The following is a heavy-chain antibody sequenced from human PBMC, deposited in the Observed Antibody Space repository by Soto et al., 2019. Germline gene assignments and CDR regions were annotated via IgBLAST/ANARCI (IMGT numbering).Heavy chain of an antibody. CDR3: ATRNWGYYFDN. V-gene: IGHV4-34*01. CDR2: INHSGST. CDR1: GGSFSGYY. J-gene: IGHJ4*02. D-gene: IGHD7-27*01. Sequence: SETLSLTCAVYGGSFSGYYWSWIRQPPGKGLEWIGEINHSGSTNYNPSLKSRVTISVDTSKNQFSLKLSSVTAADTAVYYCATRNWGYYFDNWGQGTLVTVSS.